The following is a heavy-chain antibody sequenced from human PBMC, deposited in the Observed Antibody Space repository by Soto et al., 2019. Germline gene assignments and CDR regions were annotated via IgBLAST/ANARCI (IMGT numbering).Heavy chain of an antibody. CDR1: GYTFTSYA. CDR2: INAGNGNT. D-gene: IGHD5-18*01. V-gene: IGHV1-3*01. CDR3: AREAHNTAMGYPIQ. J-gene: IGHJ4*02. Sequence: PSVKVSCKASGYTFTSYAMHWVRQAPGQRLEWMGWINAGNGNTKYSQKFQGRVTIIRDTSASTAYMELSSLRSEDTAVYYCAREAHNTAMGYPIQWGQGTLVTVSS.